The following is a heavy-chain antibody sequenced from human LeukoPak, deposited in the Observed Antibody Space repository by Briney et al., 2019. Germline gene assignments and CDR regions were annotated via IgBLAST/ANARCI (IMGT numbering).Heavy chain of an antibody. CDR2: IIPMFGTA. V-gene: IGHV1-69*13. CDR1: GGTFSTYA. J-gene: IGHJ6*03. CDR3: ARGFLGYYMDV. D-gene: IGHD3-3*01. Sequence: SVKVSCKASGGTFSTYAISWVRQAPGQGLEWMGGIIPMFGTANHAQKFQGRVTVTADESTSTAYMELSTLRSEDTAVYYRARGFLGYYMDVWGKGTTVTVSS.